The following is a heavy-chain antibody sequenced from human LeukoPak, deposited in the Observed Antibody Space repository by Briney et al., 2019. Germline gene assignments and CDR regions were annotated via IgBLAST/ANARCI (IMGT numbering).Heavy chain of an antibody. CDR2: MSPNTGNT. CDR1: GYTFTNYD. CDR3: VSRRKGRAYDI. V-gene: IGHV1-8*01. J-gene: IGHJ3*02. Sequence: ASIKVSCKASGYTFTNYDINWVRQTTGQGLEWMGWMSPNTGNTGYGQKFQGRITMTRNTSISTAYMELSSLTSDDTAVYFCVSRRKGRAYDIWGQGTMVTVSS.